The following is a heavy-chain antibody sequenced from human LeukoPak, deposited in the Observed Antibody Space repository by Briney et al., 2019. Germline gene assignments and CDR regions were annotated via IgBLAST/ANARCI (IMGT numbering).Heavy chain of an antibody. Sequence: SETLSLTCAVYGGSFSGYYWSWIRQPPGNGLEWIGEINHSGSTNYNPSLKSRVPISVDTSKNQFSLNLNSMTAADKAVYYCARATKGYCSSTSCRYYFDYRGQGTLVTVSS. CDR2: INHSGST. CDR3: ARATKGYCSSTSCRYYFDY. J-gene: IGHJ4*02. CDR1: GGSFSGYY. D-gene: IGHD2-2*01. V-gene: IGHV4-34*01.